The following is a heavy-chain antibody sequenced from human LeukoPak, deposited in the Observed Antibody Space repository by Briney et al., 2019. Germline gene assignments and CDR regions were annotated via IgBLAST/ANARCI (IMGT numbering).Heavy chain of an antibody. D-gene: IGHD3-3*01. CDR1: GFTFSDYY. V-gene: IGHV3-11*01. J-gene: IGHJ6*02. CDR2: IGSSGSTI. CDR3: ARVDGYDFWSGYYNYYYYGMDV. Sequence: GGSLRLSCAASGFTFSDYYMSWIRQAPGKGLEWVSYIGSSGSTIYYADSVKGRFTISRDNAKNSLYLQMNSLRAEDTAVYYCARVDGYDFWSGYYNYYYYGMDVWGQGTTVTVSS.